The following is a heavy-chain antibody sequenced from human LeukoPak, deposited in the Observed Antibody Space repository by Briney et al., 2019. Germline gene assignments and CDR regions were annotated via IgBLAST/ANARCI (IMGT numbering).Heavy chain of an antibody. D-gene: IGHD3-22*01. CDR3: ARVYDSSGYYYEWYFDL. Sequence: SETLSLTCGVSGGSITSTNWWSWVRQPPGQGLEWIGEISLTGRTNYNPSLKSRVTISVDTSKNQFSLKLSSVTAADTAVYYCARVYDSSGYYYEWYFDLWGRGTLVTVSS. V-gene: IGHV4-4*02. J-gene: IGHJ2*01. CDR1: GGSITSTNW. CDR2: ISLTGRT.